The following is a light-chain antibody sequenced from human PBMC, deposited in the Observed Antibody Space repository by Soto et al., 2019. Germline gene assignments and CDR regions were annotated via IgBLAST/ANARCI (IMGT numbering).Light chain of an antibody. CDR2: KAS. CDR1: QTISSW. V-gene: IGKV1-5*03. CDR3: KQYDRYWT. J-gene: IGKJ1*01. Sequence: DIQMPQSPSTLSGSVGDRVTITCRASQTISSWLAWYQQKPGKAPKLLIYKASTLKSGVPSRFSGSGSGTEFTLTISSLQPDDSATYYCKQYDRYWTFGQGTKVDIK.